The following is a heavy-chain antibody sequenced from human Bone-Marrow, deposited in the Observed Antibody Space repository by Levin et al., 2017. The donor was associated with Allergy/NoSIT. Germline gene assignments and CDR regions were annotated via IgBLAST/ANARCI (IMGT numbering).Heavy chain of an antibody. Sequence: KISCKASGGTFSRFSINWVRQAPGQGPEWLGGIIPFFAIANHAQNFQGRVAITADESKSTVYMELSSLRPEDTAVYYCARGHRELDAFDIWGQGTLVTVSS. J-gene: IGHJ3*02. CDR1: GGTFSRFS. CDR2: IIPFFAIA. CDR3: ARGHRELDAFDI. V-gene: IGHV1-69*01. D-gene: IGHD1-26*01.